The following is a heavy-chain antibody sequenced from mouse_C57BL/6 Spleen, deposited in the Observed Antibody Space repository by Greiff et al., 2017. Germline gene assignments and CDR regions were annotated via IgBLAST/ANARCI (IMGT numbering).Heavy chain of an antibody. Sequence: QVQLKQSGAELVRPGTSVKVSCKASGYAFTNYLIEWVKQRPGQGLEWIGVINPGSGGTNYNEKFKGKATLTADKSSSTAYMQLSSLTSEDSAVYFCAREVYYGNYIDYWGQGTTLTVSS. D-gene: IGHD2-1*01. CDR3: AREVYYGNYIDY. J-gene: IGHJ2*01. CDR1: GYAFTNYL. V-gene: IGHV1-54*01. CDR2: INPGSGGT.